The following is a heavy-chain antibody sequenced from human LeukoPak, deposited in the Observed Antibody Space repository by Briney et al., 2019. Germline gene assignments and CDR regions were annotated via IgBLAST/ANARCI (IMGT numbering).Heavy chain of an antibody. Sequence: GGSLRLSCAAAGFNFSSHGMHWVRQPSGKGLEWLGRIRNKANSYATAYAESVRGRFTISRDDSKSMAYLQMNSLKTEDTAVYFCIHYGSGSYSTDYWGPGTLVTVSS. CDR2: IRNKANSYAT. CDR3: IHYGSGSYSTDY. CDR1: GFNFSSHG. D-gene: IGHD3-10*01. J-gene: IGHJ4*02. V-gene: IGHV3-73*01.